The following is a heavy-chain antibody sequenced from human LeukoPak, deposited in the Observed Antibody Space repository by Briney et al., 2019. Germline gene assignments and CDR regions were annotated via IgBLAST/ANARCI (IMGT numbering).Heavy chain of an antibody. CDR1: GYTFTNYG. V-gene: IGHV1-18*01. Sequence: ASVKVSCKASGYTFTNYGISWVRQAPGQGLEWMGWISAYNGNANYAQKIQGRVTMTTDTFTSTAYMELRSLRSDDTAVYYCARDPSVVVTAPNGWFDPWGQGTLVTVSS. CDR3: ARDPSVVVTAPNGWFDP. J-gene: IGHJ5*02. D-gene: IGHD2-21*02. CDR2: ISAYNGNA.